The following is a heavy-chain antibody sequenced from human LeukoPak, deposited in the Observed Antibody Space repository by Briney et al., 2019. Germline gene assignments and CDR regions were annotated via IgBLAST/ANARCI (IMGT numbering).Heavy chain of an antibody. CDR1: GFTFSSYW. CDR2: INSDGSST. Sequence: GGSLRLSCAASGFTFSSYWMHWVRQAPGKGLLWVSRINSDGSSTSYADSVRGRFTISGDNAKNTLYLQMNSLRAEDTAVYYCVRDTLYSLDYWGQGTLVTVSS. D-gene: IGHD2-15*01. J-gene: IGHJ4*02. V-gene: IGHV3-74*01. CDR3: VRDTLYSLDY.